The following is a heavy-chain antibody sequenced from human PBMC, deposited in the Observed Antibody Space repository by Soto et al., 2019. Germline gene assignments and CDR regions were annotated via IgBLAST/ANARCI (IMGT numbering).Heavy chain of an antibody. Sequence: ASVKVSCKASGYTFTSYYMHWVRQAPGQGLEWMGIINPSGGSTSYAQKFQGRVTMTRDTSTNTVYMELSSLRSEDTAVYYCARGDYDFWSGQPTRPYYYMDVWGKGTTVTVSS. D-gene: IGHD3-3*01. J-gene: IGHJ6*03. CDR2: INPSGGST. V-gene: IGHV1-46*03. CDR3: ARGDYDFWSGQPTRPYYYMDV. CDR1: GYTFTSYY.